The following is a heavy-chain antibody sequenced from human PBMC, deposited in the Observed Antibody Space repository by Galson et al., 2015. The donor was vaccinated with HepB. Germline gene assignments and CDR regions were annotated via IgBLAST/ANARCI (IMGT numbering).Heavy chain of an antibody. J-gene: IGHJ4*02. V-gene: IGHV1-46*01. CDR3: ARAGITIVGATPELDY. Sequence: SVKVSCKASGYTFTSYYMHWVRQAPGQGLEWMGIINPSGGSTSYAQKFQGRVTMTRDTSTSTVYMELSSLRSEDTAVYYCARAGITIVGATPELDYWGQGTLVTVSS. CDR2: INPSGGST. D-gene: IGHD1-26*01. CDR1: GYTFTSYY.